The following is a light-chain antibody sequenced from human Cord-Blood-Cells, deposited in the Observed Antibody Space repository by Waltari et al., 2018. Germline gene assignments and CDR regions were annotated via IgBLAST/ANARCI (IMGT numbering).Light chain of an antibody. CDR3: QQYNNGPPIT. J-gene: IGKJ5*01. CDR2: GAS. V-gene: IGKV3-15*01. Sequence: IVMTQSPATLSVSPGERATLSCRASQSVSSNLAWYQQQPGQAPRLLIYGASTRATGIPARFSGSGSGTEFTLTISSLQSEDFAVYYCQQYNNGPPITFGQGTRLEIK. CDR1: QSVSSN.